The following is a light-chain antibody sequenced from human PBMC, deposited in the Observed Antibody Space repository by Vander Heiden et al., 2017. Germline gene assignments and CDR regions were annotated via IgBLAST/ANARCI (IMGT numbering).Light chain of an antibody. J-gene: IGKJ4*01. Sequence: DIVMTQSPDSLAVSLGERATINCKSSQSVLYNSNNKNYLAWYQQKPGQPPKLLMHWASTRESGVPDRFSGSGSGTDFTLTISSLQAEDVAVYYCQQYYSTPLTFGGGTKVEIK. CDR1: QSVLYNSNNKNY. CDR3: QQYYSTPLT. V-gene: IGKV4-1*01. CDR2: WAS.